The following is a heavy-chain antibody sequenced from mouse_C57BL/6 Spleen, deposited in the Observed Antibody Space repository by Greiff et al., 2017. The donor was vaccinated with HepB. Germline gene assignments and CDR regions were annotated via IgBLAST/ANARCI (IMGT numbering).Heavy chain of an antibody. D-gene: IGHD1-1*01. V-gene: IGHV1-52*01. CDR1: GYTFTSYW. CDR2: IDPSDSET. Sequence: QVQLQQPGAELVRPGSSVKLSCKASGYTFTSYWMHWVKQRPIQGLEWIGNIDPSDSETHYNQKFKDKATLSVDKSSSTAYMQLSSLTAEVSAVYYWASRYYGSSSGYFDVWGTGTTVTVSS. CDR3: ASRYYGSSSGYFDV. J-gene: IGHJ1*03.